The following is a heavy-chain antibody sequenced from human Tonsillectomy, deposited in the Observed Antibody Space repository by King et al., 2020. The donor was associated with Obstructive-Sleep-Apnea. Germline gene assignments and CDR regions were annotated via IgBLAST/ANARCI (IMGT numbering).Heavy chain of an antibody. Sequence: HVQLVESGGGVVQPGRSLRLSCGASGFTFSNYGMHWVRQAPGKGLDWVAFIQYDESNTYYADSVKGRFTISRDNSKNTLYLQMNSLKSEDTAVYYCVPEEQWLVLNFDSWGQGTLVTVSS. J-gene: IGHJ4*02. D-gene: IGHD6-19*01. V-gene: IGHV3-30*02. CDR1: GFTFSNYG. CDR3: VPEEQWLVLNFDS. CDR2: IQYDESNT.